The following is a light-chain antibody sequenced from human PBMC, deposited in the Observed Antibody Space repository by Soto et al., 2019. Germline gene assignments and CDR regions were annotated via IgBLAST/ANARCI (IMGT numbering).Light chain of an antibody. V-gene: IGKV3-15*01. CDR3: QQYNNWPPWT. J-gene: IGKJ1*01. CDR1: QSVSSN. CDR2: GAS. Sequence: EVVMTQPPATLSVSPGERATLSCRASQSVSSNLAWYQQKPGQAPRLLIYGASTRATGIPARSSGSGSGTEFTLTISSLQSEDFAVYYCQQYNNWPPWTFGQGTKVDIK.